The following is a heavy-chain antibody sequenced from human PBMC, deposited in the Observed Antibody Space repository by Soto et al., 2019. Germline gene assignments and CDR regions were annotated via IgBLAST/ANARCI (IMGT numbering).Heavy chain of an antibody. J-gene: IGHJ4*02. CDR3: ARDLTRERDYYDRSGNYLDY. Sequence: GASVKVSCKASGYTFTRYYMHWVRQAPGQGLEWMGIINPSDDATSYAEKFQGRLTMTKDTSTSTVYMEMSSLRSEDTAVYYCARDLTRERDYYDRSGNYLDYWHQRTLVTVSS. D-gene: IGHD3-22*01. CDR1: GYTFTRYY. V-gene: IGHV1-46*01. CDR2: INPSDDAT.